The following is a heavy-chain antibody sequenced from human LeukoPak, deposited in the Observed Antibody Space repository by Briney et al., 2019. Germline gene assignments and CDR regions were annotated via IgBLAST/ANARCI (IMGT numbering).Heavy chain of an antibody. J-gene: IGHJ6*02. CDR1: GGSISNNNYY. CDR3: ARGGTTLGTGLDV. Sequence: SSETLSLTCTVSGGSISNNNYYWAWIRQPPGKGLECIGSIYYSGSPYYNPSLKSRVTISVDTSKNQFSLRLSSVTAADTAVYYCARGGTTLGTGLDVWGQGTTFTVSS. D-gene: IGHD4-11*01. V-gene: IGHV4-39*07. CDR2: IYYSGSP.